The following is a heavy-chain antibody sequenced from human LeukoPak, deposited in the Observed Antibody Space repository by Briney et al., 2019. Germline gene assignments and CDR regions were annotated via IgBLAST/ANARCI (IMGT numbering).Heavy chain of an antibody. V-gene: IGHV5-51*01. CDR2: IYPGDSDT. CDR1: GYSLTSHW. CDR3: ARHTSGSPWDAIDV. J-gene: IGHJ6*02. D-gene: IGHD2-15*01. Sequence: GESLKISCKGSGYSLTSHWIAWVRQMPRKGLEWMGIIYPGDSDTRYSPSFQGQVTISADKSINTAYLQWSSLKTSDTAMYYCARHTSGSPWDAIDVWGQGTRVTVSS.